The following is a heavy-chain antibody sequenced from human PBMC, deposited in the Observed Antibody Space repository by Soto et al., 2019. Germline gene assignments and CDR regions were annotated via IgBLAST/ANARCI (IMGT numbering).Heavy chain of an antibody. CDR2: ISYDGSNK. Sequence: GGSLRLSCAASGLTFSSYGMHWVRQAPGKGLEWVAVISYDGSNKYYADSVKGRFTISRDNSKNTLYLQMNSLRAEDTAVYYCAKVIVGGYDRDYYYYGMDVWGQGTTVTVSS. CDR3: AKVIVGGYDRDYYYYGMDV. CDR1: GLTFSSYG. J-gene: IGHJ6*02. D-gene: IGHD3-16*01. V-gene: IGHV3-30*18.